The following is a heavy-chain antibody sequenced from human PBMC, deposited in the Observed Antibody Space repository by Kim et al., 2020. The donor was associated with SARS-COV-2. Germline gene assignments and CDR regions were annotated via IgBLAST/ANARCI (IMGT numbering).Heavy chain of an antibody. CDR3: ARGYDYVWGSYRYCDY. J-gene: IGHJ4*02. Sequence: KFQGRVTITRDTSASTAYMELSSLRSEDTAVYYCARGYDYVWGSYRYCDYWGQGTLVTVSS. V-gene: IGHV1-3*01. D-gene: IGHD3-16*02.